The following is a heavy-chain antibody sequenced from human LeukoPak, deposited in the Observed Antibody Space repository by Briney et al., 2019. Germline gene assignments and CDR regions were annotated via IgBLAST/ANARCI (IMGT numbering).Heavy chain of an antibody. CDR1: GFTFSSYA. CDR2: INGGAYST. V-gene: IGHV3-23*01. Sequence: GGSLRLSCAASGFTFSSYAMTWVRQAPGKGLEWISAINGGAYSTSYADSVKGRFTISRDNAENTLYLQMNSLRAEDTAVYYCARGSPAAVWGQGALVTVSS. D-gene: IGHD6-25*01. CDR3: ARGSPAAV. J-gene: IGHJ4*02.